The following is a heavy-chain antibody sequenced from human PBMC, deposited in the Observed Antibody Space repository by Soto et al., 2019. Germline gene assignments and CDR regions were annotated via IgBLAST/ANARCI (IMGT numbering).Heavy chain of an antibody. CDR2: ISKDGSNT. CDR1: GFTFSRHA. D-gene: IGHD1-26*01. V-gene: IGHV3-30*04. CDR3: AGVEDEGGSYYD. Sequence: QVQLVESGGGVVQPGRSLRVSCAASGFTFSRHAIHWVRQAPGKGLEWVAVISKDGSNTYYVDSVKGRFTISRDNSKNTLYLQMNSLKPEDSAVYYCAGVEDEGGSYYDWGQGTLVTVSS. J-gene: IGHJ4*02.